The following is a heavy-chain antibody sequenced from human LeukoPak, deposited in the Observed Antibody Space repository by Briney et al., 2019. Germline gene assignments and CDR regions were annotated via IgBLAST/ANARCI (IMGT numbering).Heavy chain of an antibody. Sequence: GGSLRLSCAASGFTVSSNYMSWVRQAPGKGLEWVSLISSVGSTYYADSVKGRFTISRDNSKNTLYLQMNSLRAEDTAVYYCARGQRYSTSPFDYWGQGTLVTVSS. CDR3: ARGQRYSTSPFDY. CDR1: GFTVSSNY. CDR2: ISSVGST. V-gene: IGHV3-53*01. D-gene: IGHD3-16*02. J-gene: IGHJ4*02.